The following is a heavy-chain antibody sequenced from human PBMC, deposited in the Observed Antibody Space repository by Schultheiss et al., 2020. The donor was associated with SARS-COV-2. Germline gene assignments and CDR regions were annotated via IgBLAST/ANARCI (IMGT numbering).Heavy chain of an antibody. CDR1: GFTFSSYA. Sequence: GESLKISCAASGFTFSSYAMHWVRQAPGKGLEWVAVISYDGSNKYYADSVKGRFTISRDNSKNTLYLQMNSLRAEDTAVYYCAKETGLNGFDYWGQGTLVTVSS. CDR2: ISYDGSNK. D-gene: IGHD2-8*01. J-gene: IGHJ4*02. CDR3: AKETGLNGFDY. V-gene: IGHV3-30-3*01.